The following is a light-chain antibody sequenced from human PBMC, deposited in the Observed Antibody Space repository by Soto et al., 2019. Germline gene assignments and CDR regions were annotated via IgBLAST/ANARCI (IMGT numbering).Light chain of an antibody. J-gene: IGLJ2*01. CDR2: GNS. V-gene: IGLV1-40*01. Sequence: QSVLTQPPSVSGAPGQRVTISCTGSSSNIGAGYDVHWYQQLPGTAPKLLIYGNSNRPSGVPDRFSGSKSGTSASLAITGLQAEDEADYYCQSYDSSLSGWGVFGGGTKPPS. CDR1: SSNIGAGYD. CDR3: QSYDSSLSGWGV.